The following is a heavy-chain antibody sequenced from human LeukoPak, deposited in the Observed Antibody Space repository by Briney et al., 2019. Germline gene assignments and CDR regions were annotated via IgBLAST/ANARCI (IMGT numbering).Heavy chain of an antibody. CDR1: GYTFTSYY. J-gene: IGHJ4*02. D-gene: IGHD3-10*01. V-gene: IGHV1-46*01. CDR2: INPSGGST. CDR3: AKDIWEYMVRGVILV. Sequence: ASVKVSCKASGYTFTSYYMHWVRQAPGQGLEWMGIINPSGGSTSYAQKFQGRVTMTRDTSTSTVYMELNSLRAEDTAVYYCAKDIWEYMVRGVILVWGQGTLVTVSS.